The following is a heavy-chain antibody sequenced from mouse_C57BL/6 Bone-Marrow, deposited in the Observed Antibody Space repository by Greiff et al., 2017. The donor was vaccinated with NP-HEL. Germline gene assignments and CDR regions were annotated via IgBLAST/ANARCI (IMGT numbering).Heavy chain of an antibody. Sequence: EVQVVESGGDLVKPGGSLKLSCAASGFTFSSYGMSWVRQTPEKRLEWVATISSGGSYTYYPDSVKGRFTLSRDNAKNTLYLQMSSLKSEDTAMYYCGRRDSSKDYYAMDYWGQGTSVTVSS. J-gene: IGHJ4*01. D-gene: IGHD3-3*01. CDR3: GRRDSSKDYYAMDY. CDR1: GFTFSSYG. CDR2: ISSGGSYT. V-gene: IGHV5-6*01.